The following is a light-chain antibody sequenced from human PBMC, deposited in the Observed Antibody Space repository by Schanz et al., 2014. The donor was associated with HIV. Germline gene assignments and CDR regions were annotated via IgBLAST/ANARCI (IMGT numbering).Light chain of an antibody. CDR2: EVS. Sequence: QSALTQPPSASGSPGQSVTISCTGTSSDVGGHNFVSWYQQHPGKAPKVMIYEVSKRPSGISSRFSGSKSGNTASLTISGLQAEDEADYYCGTWDSGLSVYVFGTGTKLTVL. CDR3: GTWDSGLSVYV. CDR1: SSDVGGHNF. V-gene: IGLV2-8*01. J-gene: IGLJ1*01.